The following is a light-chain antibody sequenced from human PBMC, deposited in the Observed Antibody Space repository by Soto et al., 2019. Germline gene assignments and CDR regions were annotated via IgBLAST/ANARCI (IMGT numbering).Light chain of an antibody. CDR2: RNN. CDR1: SSNIGSNY. V-gene: IGLV1-47*01. CDR3: AAWDDSLSGPV. J-gene: IGLJ2*01. Sequence: QSVLTQPPSASGTPGQRVTISCSGSSSNIGSNYVYWYQQHPGTAPKLLIYRNNHRPSGVPDRFSGSKSGTSASLAISGLRSEGEGDYYCAAWDDSLSGPVFGGGTKLTVL.